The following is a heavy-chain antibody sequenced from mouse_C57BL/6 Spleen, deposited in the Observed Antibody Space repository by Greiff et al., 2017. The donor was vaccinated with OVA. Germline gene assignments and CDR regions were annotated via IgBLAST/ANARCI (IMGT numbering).Heavy chain of an antibody. CDR2: IDPSDSYT. CDR1: GYTFTSYW. V-gene: IGHV1-50*01. D-gene: IGHD4-1*01. J-gene: IGHJ1*03. CDR3: ARSVGRRDWYFDV. Sequence: QVQLKQPGAELVKPGASVKLSCKASGYTFTSYWMQWVKQRPGQGLEWIGEIDPSDSYTNYNQKFKGKATLTVDTSSSTAYMQLSSLTSEDSAVYYCARSVGRRDWYFDVWGTGTTVTVSS.